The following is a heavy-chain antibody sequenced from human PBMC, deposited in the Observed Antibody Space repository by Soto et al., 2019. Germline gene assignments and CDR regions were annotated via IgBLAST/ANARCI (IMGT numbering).Heavy chain of an antibody. J-gene: IGHJ4*02. V-gene: IGHV3-73*01. CDR2: IQTKIESYAT. CDR3: TRRHCSGGGCYSDFDF. D-gene: IGHD2-15*01. CDR1: GFTLSGFD. Sequence: EVQLVESGGGLVQPGGSLKLSCAASGFTLSGFDLHWVRQASGEGLEWIGRIQTKIESYATEYAASVKGSFSISRDDSKNTAYLEMNSLETVDTAIYYCTRRHCSGGGCYSDFDFWGQGSLVTVSS.